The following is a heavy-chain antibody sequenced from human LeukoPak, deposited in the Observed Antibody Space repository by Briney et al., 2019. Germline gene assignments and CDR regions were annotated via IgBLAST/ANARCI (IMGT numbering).Heavy chain of an antibody. CDR3: AKDRARGGTTDFDY. D-gene: IGHD1-7*01. Sequence: GGSLRLSCAASGFTFSTYAMSWVCQAPGKGLEWVSAISGSADSTYYADSVKGQFAISRDNSKNTLYLQMSSLRAEDTAVYFCAKDRARGGTTDFDYWGQGTLVTVSS. V-gene: IGHV3-23*01. CDR1: GFTFSTYA. J-gene: IGHJ4*02. CDR2: ISGSADST.